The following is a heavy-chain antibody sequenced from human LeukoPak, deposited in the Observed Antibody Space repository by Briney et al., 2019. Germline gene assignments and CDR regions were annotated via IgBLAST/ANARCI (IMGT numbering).Heavy chain of an antibody. Sequence: GGSLRLSCAASGFTFSSYWMSWVRQAPGKGLEWVANIKQDGSEKYYVDSVKGRFTISRDNAKNSLYLQMNSLRAEDTAVYYCARGPYYDFWSGYYHYYYGMDVWGQGTTVTVSS. J-gene: IGHJ6*02. D-gene: IGHD3-3*01. V-gene: IGHV3-7*01. CDR1: GFTFSSYW. CDR2: IKQDGSEK. CDR3: ARGPYYDFWSGYYHYYYGMDV.